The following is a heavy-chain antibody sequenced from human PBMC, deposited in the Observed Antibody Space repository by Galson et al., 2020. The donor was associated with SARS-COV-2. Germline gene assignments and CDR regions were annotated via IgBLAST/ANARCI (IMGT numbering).Heavy chain of an antibody. CDR3: ARKGTAAGTYDS. CDR1: GFTFSSYS. CDR2: ISSTSSNI. Sequence: KIGESLKISCAASGFTFSSYSMNWVRQAPGKGLEWVSSISSTSSNIYYADSLKGRFTISRDNAKNSLYLQMNSLRAEDTAVYCCARKGTAAGTYDSWGQGTLVTVSS. D-gene: IGHD6-13*01. J-gene: IGHJ4*02. V-gene: IGHV3-21*01.